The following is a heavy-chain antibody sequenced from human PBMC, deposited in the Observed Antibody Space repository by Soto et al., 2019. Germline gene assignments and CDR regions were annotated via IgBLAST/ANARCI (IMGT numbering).Heavy chain of an antibody. V-gene: IGHV4-4*02. Sequence: SETLSLTCAVSGDSITSNYWWSWVRQPPGKGLEWIGEVFHSGAVNYDPSLKSRVTISLDKSNNQFSLTLTSVTAADTAIYYFARNPFDYWGQGTLVTVSS. CDR3: ARNPFDY. CDR2: VFHSGAV. CDR1: GDSITSNYW. J-gene: IGHJ4*02.